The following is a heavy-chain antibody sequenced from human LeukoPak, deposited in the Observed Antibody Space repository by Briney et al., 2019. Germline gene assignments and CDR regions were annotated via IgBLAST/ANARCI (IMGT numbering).Heavy chain of an antibody. CDR2: IIPIFGTA. Sequence: SVKVSCKASGGTFSSYAISWVRQAPGQGLEWMGGIIPIFGTANYAQKFQGRVTITADESTSTAYMELSSLRSEDTAVYYCARDLSIAARPSYYYMDVWGKGTTVTVSS. CDR3: ARDLSIAARPSYYYMDV. V-gene: IGHV1-69*13. J-gene: IGHJ6*03. D-gene: IGHD6-6*01. CDR1: GGTFSSYA.